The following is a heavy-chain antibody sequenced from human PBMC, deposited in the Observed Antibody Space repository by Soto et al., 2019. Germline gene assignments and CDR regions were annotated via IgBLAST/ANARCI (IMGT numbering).Heavy chain of an antibody. D-gene: IGHD3-10*01. CDR3: ARDDEDGSYCDLGY. CDR1: GFTFSNYI. CDR2: ILHDGDNK. V-gene: IGHV3-30-3*01. Sequence: QVQLVESGGGVVQPGRSLRLSCAASGFTFSNYIMHWVGQAPGKGLEWVADILHDGDNKYYADSVKGRFTISRDNSKNTLYLQMNSLRTEDTAIYYCARDDEDGSYCDLGYWGQGTLVTVSS. J-gene: IGHJ4*02.